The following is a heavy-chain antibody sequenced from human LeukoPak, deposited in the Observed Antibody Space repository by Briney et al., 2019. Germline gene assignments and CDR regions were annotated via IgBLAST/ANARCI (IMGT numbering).Heavy chain of an antibody. J-gene: IGHJ6*02. D-gene: IGHD3-10*01. CDR3: ARPRRVTMVRGVIHYYYYGMDV. CDR2: ISGSGGST. CDR1: GFTFSSYA. Sequence: GGSLRLSCAASGFTFSSYAMSWVRQAPGKGLEWVSAISGSGGSTYYADSVKGRFTISRDNSKNTLYLQMNSLRAEDTAVYYCARPRRVTMVRGVIHYYYYGMDVWGQGTTVTVSS. V-gene: IGHV3-23*01.